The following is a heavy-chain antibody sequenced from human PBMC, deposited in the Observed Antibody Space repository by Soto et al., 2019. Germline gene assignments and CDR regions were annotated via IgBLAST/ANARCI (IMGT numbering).Heavy chain of an antibody. D-gene: IGHD6-19*01. CDR1: GGSISSSSYY. CDR3: ARHSLAVAGYLDY. V-gene: IGHV4-39*01. Sequence: QLQLQESGPGLVKPSETLSLTCTVSGGSISSSSYYWGWIRQPPGKGLEWIGSIYYSGSTYYNPSLKSRVTISVDTSKNQFSLKLSSVTAADTAVYYCARHSLAVAGYLDYWGQGTLVTVSS. CDR2: IYYSGST. J-gene: IGHJ4*02.